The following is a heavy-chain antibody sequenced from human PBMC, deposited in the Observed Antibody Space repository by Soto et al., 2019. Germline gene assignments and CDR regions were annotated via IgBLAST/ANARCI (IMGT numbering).Heavy chain of an antibody. V-gene: IGHV4-4*07. J-gene: IGHJ3*02. CDR3: ARGYCSSTSCYSFAFDI. CDR2: IYTSGST. CDR1: CGSISSYY. Sequence: SETLSLTCTVSCGSISSYYWSWIRQPAGKGLEWIGRIYTSGSTNYNPSLKSRVTMSVDTSKNQFSLKLSSVTAADTAVYYCARGYCSSTSCYSFAFDIWGQGTMVTVSS. D-gene: IGHD2-2*02.